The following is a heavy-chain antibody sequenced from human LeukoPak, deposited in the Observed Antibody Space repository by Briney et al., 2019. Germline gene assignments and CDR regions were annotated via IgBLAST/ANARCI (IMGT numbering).Heavy chain of an antibody. Sequence: SETLSLTCTVSGHSISSYYWSWIRQPPGKGLEWIGFIYYSGSTNYNPSLKSRVTISVDTSKNQFSLKLSSVTAADTAVYYCTRGSIAYYYMDVWGKGTTVTISS. D-gene: IGHD3-22*01. CDR1: GHSISSYY. CDR2: IYYSGST. J-gene: IGHJ6*03. CDR3: TRGSIAYYYMDV. V-gene: IGHV4-59*01.